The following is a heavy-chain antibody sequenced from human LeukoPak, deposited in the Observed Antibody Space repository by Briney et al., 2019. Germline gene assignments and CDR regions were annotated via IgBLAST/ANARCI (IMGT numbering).Heavy chain of an antibody. CDR3: TRTGLGDRLGNGLDA. J-gene: IGHJ5*02. V-gene: IGHV3-30*04. CDR2: NSHDATE. Sequence: PGGSLRLSCAASGFAIIGYAMYWVRQAPGKGLEFVASNSHDATERYRESVKGRFTISRDTSKKTVYLQMNTLRAEDSALYYCTRTGLGDRLGNGLDAWGQGTQVTVSS. CDR1: GFAIIGYA. D-gene: IGHD3-9*01.